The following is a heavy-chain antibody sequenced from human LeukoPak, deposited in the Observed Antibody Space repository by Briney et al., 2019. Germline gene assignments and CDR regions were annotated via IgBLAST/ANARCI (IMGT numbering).Heavy chain of an antibody. D-gene: IGHD1-20*01. V-gene: IGHV3-21*01. CDR1: GGSFSGYY. CDR2: ISSSSSYI. CDR3: ARALLLDSYFDY. Sequence: ETLSLTCAVYGGSFSGYYWSWVRQAPGKGLEWVSSISSSSSYIYYADSVKGRITISRDNAKNSLYLQMNSLRAEDTAVYYCARALLLDSYFDYWGQGTLVTVSS. J-gene: IGHJ4*02.